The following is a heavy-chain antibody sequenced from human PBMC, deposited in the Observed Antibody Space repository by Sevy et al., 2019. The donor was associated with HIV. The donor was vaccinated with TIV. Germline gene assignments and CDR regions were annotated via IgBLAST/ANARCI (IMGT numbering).Heavy chain of an antibody. CDR3: ARAYRPATAIPYYYYYYVDV. J-gene: IGHJ6*03. Sequence: ASVKVSCKASGGTFSSYAISWVRQAPGQGLEWMGGIIPIFGTANYAQKFQGRVTITADKSTSTAYMELSSLRSEDTAVYYCARAYRPATAIPYYYYYYVDVWGKGTTVTVSS. CDR2: IIPIFGTA. CDR1: GGTFSSYA. V-gene: IGHV1-69*06. D-gene: IGHD2-2*02.